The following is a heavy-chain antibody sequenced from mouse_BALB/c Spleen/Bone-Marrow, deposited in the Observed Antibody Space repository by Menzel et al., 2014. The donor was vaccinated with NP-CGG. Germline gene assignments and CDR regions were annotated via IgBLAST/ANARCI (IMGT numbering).Heavy chain of an antibody. CDR3: ARGLYGDSVY. J-gene: IGHJ2*01. D-gene: IGHD2-13*01. Sequence: QVQLQQSGADLVKPGASVKLSCKASGYTFTSYWTHWVKQRPGQGLEWIGEIDTSDSYTNYNQKFKGKATLTVDKSSSTACMQLSSLTSEDSAVYYCARGLYGDSVYWGQGTTLTVSS. V-gene: IGHV1-69*02. CDR1: GYTFTSYW. CDR2: IDTSDSYT.